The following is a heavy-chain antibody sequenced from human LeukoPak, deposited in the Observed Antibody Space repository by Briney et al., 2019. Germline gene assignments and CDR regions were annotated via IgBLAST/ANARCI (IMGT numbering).Heavy chain of an antibody. D-gene: IGHD2-2*01. Sequence: ASVKVSCHASGSTFPSYYMHWVRQAPGQGLEWMGWINPNSGGTNYAQKFQGRVTMTRDTSISTAYMELSRLRSDDTAVYYCARSARIVVVPAAIWGQGTLVTVSS. CDR2: INPNSGGT. CDR3: ARSARIVVVPAAI. V-gene: IGHV1-2*02. J-gene: IGHJ4*02. CDR1: GSTFPSYY.